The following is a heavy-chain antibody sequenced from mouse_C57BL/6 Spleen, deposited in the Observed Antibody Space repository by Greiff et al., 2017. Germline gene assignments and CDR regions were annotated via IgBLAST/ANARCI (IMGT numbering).Heavy chain of an antibody. Sequence: VKLVESGAELARPGASVKMSCKASGYTFTSYTMHWVKQRPGQGLEWIGYINPSSGYTKYNQKFKDKATLTADKSSSTAYMQLSSLTSEDSAVYYCARERLYFDYWGQGTTLTVSS. CDR3: ARERLYFDY. CDR2: INPSSGYT. J-gene: IGHJ2*01. CDR1: GYTFTSYT. V-gene: IGHV1-4*01.